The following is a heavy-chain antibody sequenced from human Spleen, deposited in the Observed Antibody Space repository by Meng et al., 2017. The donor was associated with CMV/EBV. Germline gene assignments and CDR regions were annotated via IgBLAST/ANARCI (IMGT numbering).Heavy chain of an antibody. V-gene: IGHV3-74*01. CDR2: INSDGSST. CDR1: GFTFSSYW. D-gene: IGHD2-15*01. J-gene: IGHJ4*02. CDR3: ARDVVEGSVWLGY. Sequence: CADSGFTFSSYWMDWVREAPGKGLGWVSRINSDGSSTSYADSVKGRFTISRDNGKNTLYLQMNSLRAEDTAVYYCARDVVEGSVWLGYWGQGTLVTVSS.